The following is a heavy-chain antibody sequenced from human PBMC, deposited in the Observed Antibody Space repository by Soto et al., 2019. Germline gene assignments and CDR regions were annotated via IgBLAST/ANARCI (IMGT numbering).Heavy chain of an antibody. J-gene: IGHJ3*02. D-gene: IGHD3-10*01. CDR2: INPSGGST. CDR3: ARDRGLRSDAFDI. CDR1: GYSVTAFH. Sequence: ASVKVSCKASGYSVTAFHMHWVRQAPGLGLEWMGIINPSGGSTSYAQKFQGRVTMTRDTSTSTVYMELSSLRSEDTAVYYCARDRGLRSDAFDIWGQGTMVTVSS. V-gene: IGHV1-46*01.